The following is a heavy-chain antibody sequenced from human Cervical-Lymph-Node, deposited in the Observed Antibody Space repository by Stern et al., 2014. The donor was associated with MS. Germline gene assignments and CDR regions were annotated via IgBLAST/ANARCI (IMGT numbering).Heavy chain of an antibody. Sequence: ESGPVLVKPTETLTLTCTVSGFSLTNAKVTVSWIRQPPGKAPEWLAPLFSNDEKSYSASLQTRLSVSRDTSKSQVVLTMTNMDPVDTGTYYCARMGIARSLADWGQGTLVTVSS. CDR2: LFSNDEK. V-gene: IGHV2-26*01. J-gene: IGHJ4*02. D-gene: IGHD2-21*01. CDR1: GFSLTNAKVT. CDR3: ARMGIARSLAD.